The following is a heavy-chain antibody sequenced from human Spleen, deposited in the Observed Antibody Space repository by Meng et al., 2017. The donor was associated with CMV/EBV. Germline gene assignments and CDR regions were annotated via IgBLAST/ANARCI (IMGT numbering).Heavy chain of an antibody. CDR1: YTFSYYD. J-gene: IGHJ4*02. Sequence: YTFSYYDMPWVRQAPGQRLEWMGWINAANGNTKYSQKFQDRVTITRDTSADTAYIELSSLRSEDTAVYYCARGNYFGAGSFYRIFDHWGQGTLVTVSS. CDR2: INAANGNT. D-gene: IGHD3-10*01. CDR3: ARGNYFGAGSFYRIFDH. V-gene: IGHV1-3*01.